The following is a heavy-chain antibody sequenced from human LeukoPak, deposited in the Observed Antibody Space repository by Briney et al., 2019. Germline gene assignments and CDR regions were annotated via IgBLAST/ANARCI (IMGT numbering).Heavy chain of an antibody. V-gene: IGHV3-20*04. D-gene: IGHD3-10*01. J-gene: IGHJ4*02. CDR1: GFTFDDYG. Sequence: PGGSLRFSCAASGFTFDDYGMSWVRQAPGKGLEWVSGINWNGGSTGYADSLKGRFTISRDNAKNSLYLQMNSLRAEDTALYYCARGYGSGEDGDYWGQGTLVIVSS. CDR2: INWNGGST. CDR3: ARGYGSGEDGDY.